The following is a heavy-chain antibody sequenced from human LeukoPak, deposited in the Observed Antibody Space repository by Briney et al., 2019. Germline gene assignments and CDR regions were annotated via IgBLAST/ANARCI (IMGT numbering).Heavy chain of an antibody. V-gene: IGHV3-7*01. J-gene: IGHJ4*02. CDR3: ARAHSSSWEY. Sequence: GGSLRLSCAASGFSFSSFSMTWVRQAPGKGLEWVANIKEDGSEKYYVDSVKGRFTISRDNAKNSLYLQMNSLRAEDTAVYFCARAHSSSWEYWGQGALVTVSS. CDR2: IKEDGSEK. D-gene: IGHD6-13*01. CDR1: GFSFSSFS.